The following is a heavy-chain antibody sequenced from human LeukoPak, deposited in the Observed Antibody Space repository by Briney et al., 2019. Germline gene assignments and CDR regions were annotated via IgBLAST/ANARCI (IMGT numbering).Heavy chain of an antibody. CDR2: ISGSGGST. V-gene: IGHV3-23*01. D-gene: IGHD4/OR15-4a*01. J-gene: IGHJ3*02. CDR3: AKAQWSYDAFDI. CDR1: GFTFSSYA. Sequence: PGGSLRLSCAASGFTFSSYAMSWVRQAPGKGLEWVSSISGSGGSTYYADSVKGRCTTSRDNSKNTLYLQTNSLRAEDTAVYYCAKAQWSYDAFDIWGQGTMVTVSS.